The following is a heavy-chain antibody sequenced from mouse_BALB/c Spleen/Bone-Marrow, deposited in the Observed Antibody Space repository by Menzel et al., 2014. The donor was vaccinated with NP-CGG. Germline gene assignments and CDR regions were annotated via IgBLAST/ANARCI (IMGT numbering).Heavy chain of an antibody. CDR1: GYTFSSYW. J-gene: IGHJ2*01. CDR3: ARSTGTWDY. D-gene: IGHD4-1*02. V-gene: IGHV1-9*01. CDR2: ILPGSGST. Sequence: QVQLKESGAELMKPGASVKISCKATGYTFSSYWIEWVKQRPGHGLEWIGEILPGSGSTNYNEKFKGKATLTADTSSNTTYMQLSSMTSEDSAVYYCARSTGTWDYWGQGTTRTVSS.